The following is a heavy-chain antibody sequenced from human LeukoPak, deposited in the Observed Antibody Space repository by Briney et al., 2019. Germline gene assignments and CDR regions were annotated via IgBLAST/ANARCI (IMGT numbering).Heavy chain of an antibody. J-gene: IGHJ4*02. Sequence: GGSLRLSCAASGFTFSSYEMNWVRQAPGKGLEWVSYISGRGSTIYYADSVKGRFTISRDDSKNTLYLQMNSLKTEDTAVYYCTTDGETSFDYWGQGTLVTVSS. V-gene: IGHV3-48*03. CDR2: ISGRGSTI. CDR1: GFTFSSYE. CDR3: TTDGETSFDY. D-gene: IGHD7-27*01.